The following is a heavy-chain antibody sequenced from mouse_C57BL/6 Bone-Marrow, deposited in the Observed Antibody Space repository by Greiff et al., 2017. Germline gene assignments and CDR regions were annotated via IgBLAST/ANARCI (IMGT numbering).Heavy chain of an antibody. CDR3: TRDITTVRSGDWYFDV. V-gene: IGHV5-9-1*02. D-gene: IGHD1-1*01. J-gene: IGHJ1*03. CDR1: GFTFSSYA. Sequence: EVNVVESGEGLVKPGGSLKLSCAASGFTFSSYAMSWVRQTPEKRLEWVAYISSGGDYIYYADTVKGRFTISRDNARNTLYLQMSSLKSEDTAMYYCTRDITTVRSGDWYFDVWGTGTTVTVSS. CDR2: ISSGGDYI.